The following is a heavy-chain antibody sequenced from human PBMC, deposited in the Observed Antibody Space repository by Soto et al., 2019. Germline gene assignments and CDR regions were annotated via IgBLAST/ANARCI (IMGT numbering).Heavy chain of an antibody. V-gene: IGHV4-39*01. CDR3: ARQGWSAYYYYYYMDV. CDR1: GGSISSSSYY. J-gene: IGHJ6*03. CDR2: IYYSGST. D-gene: IGHD1-26*01. Sequence: PSETLSLTCTVSGGSISSSSYYWGWIRQPPGKGLEWIGSIYYSGSTYYNPSLKSRVTISVDTSKNQFSLKLSSVTAADTAVYYCARQGWSAYYYYYYMDVWGKGTTVTVSS.